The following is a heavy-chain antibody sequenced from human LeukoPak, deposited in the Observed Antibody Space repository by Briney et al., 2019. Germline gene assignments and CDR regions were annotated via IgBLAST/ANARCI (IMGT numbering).Heavy chain of an antibody. CDR3: ARGRIAHY. D-gene: IGHD2-15*01. J-gene: IGHJ4*02. Sequence: SETLSLTCAVYGGSFSGYYWSWIRRPPGKGLEWIGEINHSGSTNYNPSLKSRVTISVDTSKNQFSLKLSSVTAADTAVYYCARGRIAHYWGQGTLVTVSS. V-gene: IGHV4-34*01. CDR2: INHSGST. CDR1: GGSFSGYY.